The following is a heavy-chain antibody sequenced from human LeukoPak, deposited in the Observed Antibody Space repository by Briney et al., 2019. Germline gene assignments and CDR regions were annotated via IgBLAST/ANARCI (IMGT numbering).Heavy chain of an antibody. D-gene: IGHD3-22*01. CDR3: AKDMGDSSGYFDY. V-gene: IGHV3-43*02. J-gene: IGHJ4*02. CDR2: ISGDGGST. CDR1: GFTFDDYA. Sequence: GGSLRLSCAASGFTFDDYAMHWVRQAPGKGLEWVSLISGDGGSTYYADSVKGRFTISRDNSKNSLYLQMNSLRTVDTALYYCAKDMGDSSGYFDYWGQGTLVTVSS.